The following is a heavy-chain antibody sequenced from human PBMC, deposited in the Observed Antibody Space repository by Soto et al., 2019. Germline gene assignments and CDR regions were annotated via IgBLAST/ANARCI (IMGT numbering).Heavy chain of an antibody. Sequence: SETLSLTCTVSGGSISSGGYYWSWIRQHPGKGLEWIGYIYYSGSTYYNPSLKSRVTISVDTSKNQFSLKLSSVTAADTAVYYCASNGGVAGPHYYYYMDVWGKGTTVTVSS. J-gene: IGHJ6*03. CDR2: IYYSGST. CDR1: GGSISSGGYY. V-gene: IGHV4-31*03. CDR3: ASNGGVAGPHYYYYMDV. D-gene: IGHD3-3*01.